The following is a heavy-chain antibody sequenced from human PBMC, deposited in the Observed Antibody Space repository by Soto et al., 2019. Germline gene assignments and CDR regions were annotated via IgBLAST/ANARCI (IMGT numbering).Heavy chain of an antibody. CDR2: ISYDGSNK. V-gene: IGHV3-30-3*01. D-gene: IGHD6-6*01. Sequence: SEGSLRLSCAASGFTFSSYAMHWVRQAPGKGLEWVAVISYDGSNKYYADSVKGRFTISRDNSKNTLYLQMNSLRAEDTAVYYCAREGQQLDYYYYGMDVWGQGTTVTVSS. CDR3: AREGQQLDYYYYGMDV. J-gene: IGHJ6*02. CDR1: GFTFSSYA.